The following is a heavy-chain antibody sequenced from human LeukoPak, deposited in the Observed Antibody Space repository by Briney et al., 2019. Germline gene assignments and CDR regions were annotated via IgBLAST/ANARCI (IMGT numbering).Heavy chain of an antibody. CDR1: GGSISSYY. CDR3: ATSRPGIAVAGTRRYWYFDL. J-gene: IGHJ2*01. D-gene: IGHD6-19*01. Sequence: SETLSLTCTLSGGSISSYYWSWIRQPAGKGLKWIGRIYTSGSTNYNPSLKSRVTMSVDTSKNQFSLKLSSVTAADTAVYYCATSRPGIAVAGTRRYWYFDLWGRGTLVTVSS. V-gene: IGHV4-4*07. CDR2: IYTSGST.